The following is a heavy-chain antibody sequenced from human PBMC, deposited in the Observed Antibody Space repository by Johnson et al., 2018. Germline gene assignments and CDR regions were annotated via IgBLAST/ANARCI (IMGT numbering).Heavy chain of an antibody. Sequence: QVQLVQSGGGVVQPGRSLRLSCAASGFTFSSYAMHWVRQAPGKGLEWVSLTSYDGSKKYYADSVKGRFTISRDNSKNTVFRQMNSLRAEDTAGYYCARGSMGSGLGGADTFDIWGQGTMVTVSS. D-gene: IGHD6-19*01. CDR1: GFTFSSYA. CDR3: ARGSMGSGLGGADTFDI. J-gene: IGHJ3*02. CDR2: TSYDGSKK. V-gene: IGHV3-30-3*01.